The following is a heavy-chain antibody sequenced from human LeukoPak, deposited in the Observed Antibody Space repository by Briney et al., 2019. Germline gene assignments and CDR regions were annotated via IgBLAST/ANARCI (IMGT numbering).Heavy chain of an antibody. CDR1: GGSISSSSYY. D-gene: IGHD3-9*01. CDR3: ARVLWYDILTGYSTYYFDY. CDR2: IYYSGST. J-gene: IGHJ4*02. V-gene: IGHV4-39*07. Sequence: SETLSLTCTVSGGSISSSSYYWAWIRQPPGKGLEWIGSIYYSGSTYYNPSLKSRVTISVDTSKNQFSLKLSSVTAADTAVYYCARVLWYDILTGYSTYYFDYWGQGTLVTVSS.